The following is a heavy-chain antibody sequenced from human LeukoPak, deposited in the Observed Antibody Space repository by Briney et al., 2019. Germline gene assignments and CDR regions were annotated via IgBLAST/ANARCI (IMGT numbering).Heavy chain of an antibody. CDR3: ARGAAKGWNTGYYYYYMDV. Sequence: ASVTVSCKASGYTFTSYDINWVRQATGQGLEWMGWMNPNRGNTGYAQKFQGRVTMTRNTSISTAYMELSSLRSEDKAVYYCARGAAKGWNTGYYYYYMDVWGKGTTVTVSS. V-gene: IGHV1-8*01. D-gene: IGHD1-1*01. J-gene: IGHJ6*03. CDR1: GYTFTSYD. CDR2: MNPNRGNT.